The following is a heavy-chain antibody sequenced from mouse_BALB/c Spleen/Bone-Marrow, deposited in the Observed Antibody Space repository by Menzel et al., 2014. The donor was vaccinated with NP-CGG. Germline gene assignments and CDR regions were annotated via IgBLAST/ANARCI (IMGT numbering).Heavy chain of an antibody. D-gene: IGHD1-1*01. CDR1: GFSLTSYG. CDR2: TWAGGST. CDR3: ARDYYGSSYFDY. Sequence: VQVVESGPGLVAPSQSLSITCTVSGFSLTSYGVHWVRQPPGKGLEWLGVTWAGGSTNYNSALMSGLSISKDNSKSQVFLKMNSLQTDDTAMYYCARDYYGSSYFDYWGQGTTLTVSS. J-gene: IGHJ2*01. V-gene: IGHV2-9*02.